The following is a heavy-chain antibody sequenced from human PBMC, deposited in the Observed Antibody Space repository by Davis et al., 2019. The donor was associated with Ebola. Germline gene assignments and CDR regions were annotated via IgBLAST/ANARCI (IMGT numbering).Heavy chain of an antibody. CDR1: GGSFSGYY. Sequence: SETLSLTCAVYGGSFSGYYWSWIRQPPGKGLEWIGEISHSGSTNYNPSLKSRVTISVDTSKNQFSLKLSSVTAADTAVYYCARHSGTITGTTWVKYYYGMDVWGQGTTVTVSS. D-gene: IGHD1-7*01. CDR3: ARHSGTITGTTWVKYYYGMDV. CDR2: ISHSGST. V-gene: IGHV4-34*01. J-gene: IGHJ6*02.